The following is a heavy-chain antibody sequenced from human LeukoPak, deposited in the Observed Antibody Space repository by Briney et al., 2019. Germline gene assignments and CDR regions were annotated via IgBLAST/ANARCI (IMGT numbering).Heavy chain of an antibody. CDR2: ISGSGGGT. Sequence: GGSLRLSCAASGFTFSSYAVSWVRQAPGKGLEWVSAISGSGGGTYYADSVKGRFTISRDNSKNTVHLQMNSLSTEVTAVYYCAKTTTGYSSGRYPGWPVDYWGQGTLVTVSS. CDR1: GFTFSSYA. CDR3: AKTTTGYSSGRYPGWPVDY. D-gene: IGHD6-19*01. J-gene: IGHJ4*02. V-gene: IGHV3-23*01.